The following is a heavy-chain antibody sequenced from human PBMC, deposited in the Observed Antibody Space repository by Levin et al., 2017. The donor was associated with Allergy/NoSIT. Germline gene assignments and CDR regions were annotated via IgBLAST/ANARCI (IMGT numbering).Heavy chain of an antibody. CDR1: GGSISSGGYS. CDR3: ARSYYYDSSGYYSGAFDI. V-gene: IGHV4-30-2*01. D-gene: IGHD3-22*01. Sequence: SETLSLTCAVSGGSISSGGYSWSWIRQPPGKGLEWIGYIYHSGSTYYNPSLKSRVTISVDRSKNQFSLKLSSVTAADTAVYYCARSYYYDSSGYYSGAFDIWGQGTMVTVSS. J-gene: IGHJ3*02. CDR2: IYHSGST.